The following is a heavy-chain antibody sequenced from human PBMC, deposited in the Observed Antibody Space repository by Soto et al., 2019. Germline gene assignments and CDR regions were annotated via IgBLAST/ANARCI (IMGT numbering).Heavy chain of an antibody. CDR3: ARDRRDGYKRYFEF. D-gene: IGHD5-12*01. V-gene: IGHV4-39*02. Sequence: PSETLSLTCTVSGGSISSSSYYWGWLRQSPGKGPEWIGSVFYTGFTSYNPSLESRVSVSVDTSENHLSLTLNSVTSADTAVYFCARDRRDGYKRYFEFWGQGNQVTVSS. CDR2: VFYTGFT. J-gene: IGHJ4*02. CDR1: GGSISSSSYY.